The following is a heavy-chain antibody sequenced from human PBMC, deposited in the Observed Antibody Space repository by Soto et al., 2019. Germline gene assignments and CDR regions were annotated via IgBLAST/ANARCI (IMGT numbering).Heavy chain of an antibody. CDR2: ISSSSSYI. CDR1: GFTFSSYS. Sequence: EVQLVESGGGLVKPGGSLRLSCAASGFTFSSYSMNWVRQAPGKGLEWVSSISSSSSYIYYADSVKGRFTISRDNAKNSLYLQMNSLRAEDTAVYYCARDGVRIAAAGNWFDPWGQGTLVTVSS. D-gene: IGHD6-13*01. CDR3: ARDGVRIAAAGNWFDP. J-gene: IGHJ5*02. V-gene: IGHV3-21*01.